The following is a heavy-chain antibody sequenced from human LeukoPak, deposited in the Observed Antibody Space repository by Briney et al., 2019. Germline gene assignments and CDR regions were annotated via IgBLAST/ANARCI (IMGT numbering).Heavy chain of an antibody. CDR1: GGSISSYY. J-gene: IGHJ4*02. D-gene: IGHD2-15*01. CDR3: ARVGSGGSKDY. CDR2: IYYSGST. Sequence: SETLTLTCTVSGGSISSYYWSWIRQPPGKGLEWIGYIYYSGSTNYNPSLMSRVTISVDTSKNQYSLKLSSVTAADTAVYYCARVGSGGSKDYWGQGTLVTVSS. V-gene: IGHV4-59*01.